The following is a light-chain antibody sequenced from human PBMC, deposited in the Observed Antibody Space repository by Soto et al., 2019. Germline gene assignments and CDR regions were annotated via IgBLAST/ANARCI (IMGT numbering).Light chain of an antibody. CDR2: LNSDGSH. J-gene: IGLJ2*01. Sequence: QAVVTQSPSASASLGASVKLTCTLSSGHSNYAIAWHQQQPEKGPRYLMKLNSDGSHSKGDGIPDRFSGSSSGAERYLTISRLQSEDEADYYCQTWGTGIQVFGGGTKLTVL. CDR3: QTWGTGIQV. V-gene: IGLV4-69*01. CDR1: SGHSNYA.